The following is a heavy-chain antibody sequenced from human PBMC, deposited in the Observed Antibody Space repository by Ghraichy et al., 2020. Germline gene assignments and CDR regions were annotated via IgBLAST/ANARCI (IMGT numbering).Heavy chain of an antibody. D-gene: IGHD3-22*01. V-gene: IGHV4-30-2*01. Sequence: SENLSLTCAVSGGSISRGSFSWSWIRQPPGKGLEWIGYIYHSGNTYYNPSLKSRVTISLDSSKNQFSLRLSSVTAADTAVYYCARAPYDDDGFYDDGFDIWGQGTMFTVSS. CDR1: GGSISRGSFS. CDR2: IYHSGNT. CDR3: ARAPYDDDGFYDDGFDI. J-gene: IGHJ3*02.